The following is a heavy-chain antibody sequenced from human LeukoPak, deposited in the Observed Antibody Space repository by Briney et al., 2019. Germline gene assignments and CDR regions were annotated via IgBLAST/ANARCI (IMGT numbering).Heavy chain of an antibody. V-gene: IGHV3-30*18. CDR1: GFTFSSYG. CDR3: AKEGANGNLYYYCYGMDV. Sequence: PGGSLRLSCAASGFTFSSYGMHWVRQAPGKGLEWVAVISYDGSNKYYADSVKGRFTISRDNSKNTLYLQMNSLRAEDTAVYYCAKEGANGNLYYYCYGMDVWGQGTTVTVSS. CDR2: ISYDGSNK. J-gene: IGHJ6*02. D-gene: IGHD1-14*01.